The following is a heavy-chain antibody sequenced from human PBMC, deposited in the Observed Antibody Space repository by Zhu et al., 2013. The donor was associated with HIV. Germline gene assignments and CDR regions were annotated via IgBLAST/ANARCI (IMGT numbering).Heavy chain of an antibody. D-gene: IGHD2-8*01. CDR1: GASISSYY. CDR3: ATRTAAVSPNGLSV. Sequence: QVQLQQSGPGLVKPSETLSLTCAVSGASISSYYWTWIRQAPGKGLEWIGLIDTSGKTIYNPSLRSRVTISVDTSKNQLSLKLTSVIAADTAVYFCATRTAAVSPNGLSVWGQGTMVSVSS. CDR2: IDTSGKT. J-gene: IGHJ3*01. V-gene: IGHV4-4*07.